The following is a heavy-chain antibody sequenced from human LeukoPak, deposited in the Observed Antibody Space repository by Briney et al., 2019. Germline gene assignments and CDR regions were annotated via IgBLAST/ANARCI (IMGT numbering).Heavy chain of an antibody. CDR1: GGSISNYY. D-gene: IGHD2-21*02. J-gene: IGHJ4*02. V-gene: IGHV4-4*07. Sequence: SETLSLTCTVSGGSISNYYWSWIRQPAGKGLEWIGRIYAGGKTDHNPSLKSRVTMSVGTSKNQFSLRLRSVTAADTAVYYCAREHKDYDGDGYYYGYWGQGTLVTVSS. CDR2: IYAGGKT. CDR3: AREHKDYDGDGYYYGY.